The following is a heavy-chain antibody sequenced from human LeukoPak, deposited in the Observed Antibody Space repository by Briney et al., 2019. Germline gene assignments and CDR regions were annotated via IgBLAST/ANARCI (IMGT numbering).Heavy chain of an antibody. J-gene: IGHJ4*02. V-gene: IGHV3-23*01. D-gene: IGHD6-6*01. Sequence: PGGSLRLSCAASGFTFSSYEMNWVRQAPGKVLEWVSAISGSGGSTYYADSVKGRFTISRDNSKNTLYLQTNSLRAEDTAVYYCAKGSIAARPHAIDYWGQGTLVTVSS. CDR2: ISGSGGST. CDR1: GFTFSSYE. CDR3: AKGSIAARPHAIDY.